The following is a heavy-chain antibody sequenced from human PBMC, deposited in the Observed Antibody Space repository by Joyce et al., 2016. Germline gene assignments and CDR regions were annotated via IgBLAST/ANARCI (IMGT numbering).Heavy chain of an antibody. CDR3: ASAGRYSDYDPALYGYVDY. V-gene: IGHV3-48*03. CDR2: ISDSGSTI. Sequence: EVQLVESGGGLVQPGGSLRLSCAASGFHFSNFEMNWVRQAPGKGLEWVSYISDSGSTIYYADSVKGRFTISRDNAKNSLRLQMNSLRAEDTAVYYCASAGRYSDYDPALYGYVDYWGQGTLVTVSS. J-gene: IGHJ4*02. D-gene: IGHD5-12*01. CDR1: GFHFSNFE.